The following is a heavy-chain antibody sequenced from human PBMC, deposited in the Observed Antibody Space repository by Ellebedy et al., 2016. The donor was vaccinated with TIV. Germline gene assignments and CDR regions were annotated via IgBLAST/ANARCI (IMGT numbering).Heavy chain of an antibody. CDR2: MSYDGTEE. CDR1: GFTFSSSA. Sequence: GESLKISCAASGFTFSSSAIHWVRQAPGQGLEWVAVMSYDGTEEHYADSVKGRFTISRDNSKNTLYLEMKSLRPEDTAVYYCARGGQWLFDGHIDCWGQGTLVIVSS. J-gene: IGHJ4*02. D-gene: IGHD6-19*01. CDR3: ARGGQWLFDGHIDC. V-gene: IGHV3-30-3*01.